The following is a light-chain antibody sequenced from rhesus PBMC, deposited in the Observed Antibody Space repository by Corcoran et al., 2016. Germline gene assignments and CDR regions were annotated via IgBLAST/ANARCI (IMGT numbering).Light chain of an antibody. Sequence: EIVMTQSPATLSLSPGERATLSCRASQSVSSSLAWYQQKPGQAPKLLIYGATRRATGIPDGFSGSGSGTEFTLTISSLEPEDVGVYYWQQDYGWPWTFGQGTKVEIK. CDR1: QSVSSS. V-gene: IGKV3-42*01. CDR2: GAT. J-gene: IGKJ1*01. CDR3: QQDYGWPWT.